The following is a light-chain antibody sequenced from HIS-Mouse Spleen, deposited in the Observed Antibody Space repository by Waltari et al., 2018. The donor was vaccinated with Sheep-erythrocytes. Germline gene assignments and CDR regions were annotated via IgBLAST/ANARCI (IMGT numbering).Light chain of an antibody. CDR2: EGS. CDR3: CSYAGSSTPWV. CDR1: SSDVGSYNL. J-gene: IGLJ3*02. V-gene: IGLV2-23*01. Sequence: QSALTQPASGAGSPGQSITISCTGSSSDVGSYNLVSWYQQHPGKAPKLMSYEGSKRPSGFSNRLSGSKSGNTASLTISGLQAEDEADYYCCSYAGSSTPWVFGGGTKLTVL.